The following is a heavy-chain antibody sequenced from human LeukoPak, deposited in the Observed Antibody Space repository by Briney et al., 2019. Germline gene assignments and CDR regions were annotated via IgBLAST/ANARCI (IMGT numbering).Heavy chain of an antibody. V-gene: IGHV4-30-2*01. CDR1: GGSISSGGYS. Sequence: SQTLSLTCAVSGGSISSGGYSWSWIWQPPGKGLEWIGYIYHSGSTYYNPSLKSRVTITVDRSRNQFSLKLSSVTAADTAVYYCARDYDYGMDVWGQGTTVTVSS. J-gene: IGHJ6*02. CDR3: ARDYDYGMDV. CDR2: IYHSGST.